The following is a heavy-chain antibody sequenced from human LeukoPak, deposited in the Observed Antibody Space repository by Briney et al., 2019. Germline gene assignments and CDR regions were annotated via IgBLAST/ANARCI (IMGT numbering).Heavy chain of an antibody. V-gene: IGHV3-30*03. CDR1: GFTFSSYG. Sequence: GGSLRLSCAASGFTFSSYGMHWVRQAPGKGLEWVAVISYDGSNKYYADSVKGRFTISRDNSKNTLYLQMNSLRAEDTALYYCATSARTYIGSSLDYWGQGTLVTVSS. J-gene: IGHJ4*02. CDR2: ISYDGSNK. CDR3: ATSARTYIGSSLDY. D-gene: IGHD2-15*01.